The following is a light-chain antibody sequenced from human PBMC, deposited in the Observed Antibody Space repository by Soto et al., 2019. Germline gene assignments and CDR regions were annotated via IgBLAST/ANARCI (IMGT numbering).Light chain of an antibody. CDR3: QQGYSSPP. Sequence: DIQMTQSPSSLSASVGDRVTITCRASQSISSYLNWYQQKAGKAPKLLIYGASRLERGVPSRFSGMGSGKNFTLTIGSLHPEVFETYYCQQGYSSPPFGPGTKVDV. J-gene: IGKJ3*01. V-gene: IGKV1-39*01. CDR2: GAS. CDR1: QSISSY.